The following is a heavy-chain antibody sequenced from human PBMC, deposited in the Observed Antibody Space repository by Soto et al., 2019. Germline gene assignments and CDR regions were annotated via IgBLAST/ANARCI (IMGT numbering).Heavy chain of an antibody. J-gene: IGHJ4*02. CDR1: GFIFSGYA. CDR2: ISHDGSNK. Sequence: QVQLVESGGGVVQPGRSLRLSCAASGFIFSGYAMHWVRQTPGKGLEWVAVISHDGSNKYYTDSVKGRLTISRDNSKSTVYLQLNGLRAEDTAVYYCARDHYSDTSGGYFDYWGQGTLVTVSS. CDR3: ARDHYSDTSGGYFDY. V-gene: IGHV3-30-3*01. D-gene: IGHD3-22*01.